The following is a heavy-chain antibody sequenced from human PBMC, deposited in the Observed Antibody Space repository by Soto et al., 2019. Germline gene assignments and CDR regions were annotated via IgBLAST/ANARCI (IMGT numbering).Heavy chain of an antibody. CDR3: ARQVNIVVVPAAIWANWFDP. CDR2: IYYSGST. J-gene: IGHJ5*02. Sequence: SETLSLTXTVSGGSISSSSYYWGWIRQPPGKGLEWIGSIYYSGSTYYNPSLKSRVTISVDTSKNQFSLKLSSVTAADTAVYYCARQVNIVVVPAAIWANWFDPWGQGTLVTVSS. CDR1: GGSISSSSYY. D-gene: IGHD2-2*01. V-gene: IGHV4-39*01.